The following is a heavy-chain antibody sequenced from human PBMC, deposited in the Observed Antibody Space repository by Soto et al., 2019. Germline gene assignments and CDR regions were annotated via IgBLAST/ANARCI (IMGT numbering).Heavy chain of an antibody. J-gene: IGHJ6*02. CDR3: ACTVSHHYYSGMDV. V-gene: IGHV1-69*13. CDR2: IIPIFGTA. Sequence: ASVKVSCKASGGTFSSYAISWVRQAPGQGLEWMGGIIPIFGTADYAQKFQGRVTITADESTSTAYMELSSLRSEDTAVYYCACTVSHHYYSGMDVRGQGTTVTVSS. CDR1: GGTFSSYA. D-gene: IGHD2-8*01.